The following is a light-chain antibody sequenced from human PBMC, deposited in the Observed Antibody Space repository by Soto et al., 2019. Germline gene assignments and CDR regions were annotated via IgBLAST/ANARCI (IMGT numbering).Light chain of an antibody. CDR2: DVS. Sequence: PGERATLSCRASQNISSYLIWYXQKXGQXXRXXXYDVSNRATGIPARFSGSGYGTDFTLTISSLEPEDFAVYYCQQRSNWPRTFGQGTKVDI. CDR3: QQRSNWPRT. V-gene: IGKV3-11*01. CDR1: QNISSY. J-gene: IGKJ1*01.